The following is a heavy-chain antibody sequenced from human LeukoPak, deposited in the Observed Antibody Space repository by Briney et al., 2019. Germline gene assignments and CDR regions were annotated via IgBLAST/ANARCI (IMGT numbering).Heavy chain of an antibody. V-gene: IGHV4-34*01. D-gene: IGHD6-19*01. J-gene: IGHJ4*02. Sequence: SETLSLTCAVYGGSFSGYYWSWIRQPPGKELEWIGEINHSGSTNYNPSLKSRVTISVDTSKNQFSLKLSSVTAADTAVYYCARDSSGWYRNFDYWGQGTLVTVSS. CDR3: ARDSSGWYRNFDY. CDR2: INHSGST. CDR1: GGSFSGYY.